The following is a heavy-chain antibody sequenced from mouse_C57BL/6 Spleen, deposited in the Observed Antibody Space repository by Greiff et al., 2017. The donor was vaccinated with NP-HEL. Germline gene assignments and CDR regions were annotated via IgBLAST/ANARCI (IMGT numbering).Heavy chain of an antibody. J-gene: IGHJ3*01. CDR2: IHPNSGST. D-gene: IGHD1-1*01. CDR3: ARGATVVATDFAY. Sequence: VQLQQPGAELVKPGASVKLSCKASGYTFTSYWMHWVKQRPGQGLEWIGMIHPNSGSTNYNEKFKGKATLTVDKSSSTAYMQLSSLTSEDSAVYYCARGATVVATDFAYWGKGTLVTVSA. V-gene: IGHV1-64*01. CDR1: GYTFTSYW.